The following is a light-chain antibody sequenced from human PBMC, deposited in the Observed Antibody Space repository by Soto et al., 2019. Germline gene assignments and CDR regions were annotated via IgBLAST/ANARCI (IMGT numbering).Light chain of an antibody. V-gene: IGKV3D-20*02. Sequence: EIVLTQSPGTLSLSPGERATLSCRASQSVSTRSLAWYQQKPGQAPRLLISGASSRAADIPDRFSGSGSGTDFTLTISNLEPEDFAVYYCQQHSHWPPWTFGQGTKVDIK. CDR3: QQHSHWPPWT. CDR1: QSVSTRS. J-gene: IGKJ1*01. CDR2: GAS.